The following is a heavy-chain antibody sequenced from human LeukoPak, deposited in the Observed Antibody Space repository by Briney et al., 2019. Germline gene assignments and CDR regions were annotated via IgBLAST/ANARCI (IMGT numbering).Heavy chain of an antibody. D-gene: IGHD6-13*01. CDR3: ARASRNSSSWYYYYGMDV. CDR2: INHSGST. Sequence: PSETLSLTCAAYGGSFSGYYWSWIRQPPGKGLEWIGEINHSGSTNYNPSLKSRVTISVDTSKNQFSLKLSSVTAADTAVYYCARASRNSSSWYYYYGMDVWGQGTTVTVSS. CDR1: GGSFSGYY. V-gene: IGHV4-34*01. J-gene: IGHJ6*02.